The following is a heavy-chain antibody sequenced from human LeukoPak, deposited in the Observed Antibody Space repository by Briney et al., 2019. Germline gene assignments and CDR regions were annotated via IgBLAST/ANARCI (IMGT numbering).Heavy chain of an antibody. CDR3: ARDTXXLRLGYYYYGMDV. D-gene: IGHD5/OR15-5a*01. CDR2: IYYSGST. J-gene: IGHJ6*02. CDR1: GGSISSSSYY. V-gene: IGHV4-39*07. Sequence: PSETLSLTCTVSGGSISSSSYYWGWIRQPPGKGLEWIGSIYYSGSTYYNPSLKSRVTISVDTSKNQFSLKLSSVTAADTAVYXXARDTXXLRLGYYYYGMDVWGQGTTVTVSS.